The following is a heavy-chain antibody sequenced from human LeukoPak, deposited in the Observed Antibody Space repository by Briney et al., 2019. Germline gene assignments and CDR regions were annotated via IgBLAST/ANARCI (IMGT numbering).Heavy chain of an antibody. CDR2: INPTTGVT. Sequence: ASVKVSCKTSGYTFTTYYMHWVRQAPGQGLEWMGIINPTTGVTNYAQKFQGRVSMTRDTSASTAYMELSSLRSEDTAVYYCARHPLSGSFFDYWGQGTLVTVSS. CDR1: GYTFTTYY. CDR3: ARHPLSGSFFDY. V-gene: IGHV1-46*01. J-gene: IGHJ4*02. D-gene: IGHD1-26*01.